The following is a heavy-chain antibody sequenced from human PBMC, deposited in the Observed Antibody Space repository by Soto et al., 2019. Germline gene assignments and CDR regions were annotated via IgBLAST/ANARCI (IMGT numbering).Heavy chain of an antibody. Sequence: EVQLVESGGDLVPPGGPLRLSCVASGFNFSNYWMTWARQAPGKGLEWVANINQHGTEKFYVDSVEGRFSISRDNAYHSVYLQMNSLRAEDTAIYYCATDILDYWGQGTSVTVSS. CDR3: ATDILDY. V-gene: IGHV3-7*05. J-gene: IGHJ4*02. CDR2: INQHGTEK. CDR1: GFNFSNYW.